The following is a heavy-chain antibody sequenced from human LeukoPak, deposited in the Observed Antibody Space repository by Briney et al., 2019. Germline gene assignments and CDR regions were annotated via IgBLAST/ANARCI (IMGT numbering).Heavy chain of an antibody. D-gene: IGHD2-2*01. Sequence: PSETLSLTCTVSGGSISSYYWSWIRQPPGKGLEWIGYIYYSGSTNYNPSLKSRVTISVDTSKNQFSLKLSSVTAADTAVYYCARIPYAKDYYYGMDVWGQGTTVTVSS. CDR3: ARIPYAKDYYYGMDV. CDR1: GGSISSYY. J-gene: IGHJ6*02. CDR2: IYYSGST. V-gene: IGHV4-59*01.